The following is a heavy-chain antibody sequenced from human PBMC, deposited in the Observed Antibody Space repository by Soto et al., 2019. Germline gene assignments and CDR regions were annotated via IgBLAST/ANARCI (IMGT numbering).Heavy chain of an antibody. V-gene: IGHV3-33*01. J-gene: IGHJ6*02. CDR3: ARDVDIVATGYGMDV. Sequence: QVQLVESGGGVVQPGRSLRLSCAAPGFSFSSYGMHWVRQAPGKGLEWVAVIWYDGSNKYYADSVKGRFTISRDNSKNTLYLQMNSLRAEDTAVYYCARDVDIVATGYGMDVWGQGTTVTVSS. CDR2: IWYDGSNK. CDR1: GFSFSSYG. D-gene: IGHD5-12*01.